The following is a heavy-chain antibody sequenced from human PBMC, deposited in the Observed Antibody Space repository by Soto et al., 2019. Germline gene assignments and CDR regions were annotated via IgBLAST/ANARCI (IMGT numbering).Heavy chain of an antibody. CDR1: VFIFSDHY. V-gene: IGHV3-72*01. D-gene: IGHD2-8*01. CDR2: ARNKVSGYTT. Sequence: GSLRLSCAASVFIFSDHYIDLVRQAPGKGLEWVGRARNKVSGYTTAYAASVKGRFTISRDDSKNSLFLQMNSLKTEDSAVYFCARLMGTSFDLWGQGTLVTVSS. J-gene: IGHJ5*02. CDR3: ARLMGTSFDL.